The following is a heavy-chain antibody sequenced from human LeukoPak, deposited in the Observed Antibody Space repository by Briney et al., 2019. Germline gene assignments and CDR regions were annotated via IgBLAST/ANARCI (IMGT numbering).Heavy chain of an antibody. CDR1: GGSISSGSYY. D-gene: IGHD4-17*01. CDR2: IYTSGST. V-gene: IGHV4-61*02. Sequence: SETLSLTCTVSGGSISSGSYYWSWIRQPAGKGLEWIGRIYTSGSTNYSPSLKSRVTISVDTSKNQFSLKLSSVTAADAAVYYCARDTVTTVPGYWGQGTLVTVSS. CDR3: ARDTVTTVPGY. J-gene: IGHJ4*02.